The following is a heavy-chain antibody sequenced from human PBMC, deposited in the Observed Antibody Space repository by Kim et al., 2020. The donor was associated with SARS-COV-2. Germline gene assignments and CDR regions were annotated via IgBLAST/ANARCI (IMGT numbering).Heavy chain of an antibody. J-gene: IGHJ3*02. CDR3: ARDRKLVGGSVDDAFDI. CDR1: GGSISSYY. Sequence: SETLSLTCTVSGGSISSYYWSWIRQPAGKGLEWIGRIYTSGSTNYNPSLKSRVTMSVDTSKNQFSLKLSSVTAADTAVYYCARDRKLVGGSVDDAFDIWGQGTMVTVSS. CDR2: IYTSGST. V-gene: IGHV4-4*07. D-gene: IGHD3-10*01.